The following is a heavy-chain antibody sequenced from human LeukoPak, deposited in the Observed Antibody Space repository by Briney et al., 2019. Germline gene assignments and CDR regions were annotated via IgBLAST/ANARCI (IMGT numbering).Heavy chain of an antibody. D-gene: IGHD3-22*01. J-gene: IGHJ4*02. CDR1: GFTFSSYG. V-gene: IGHV3-33*01. CDR2: IWYDGSNK. Sequence: PGGSLRLSRAASGFTFSSYGMHWVRQAPGKGLEWVAVIWYDGSNKYYADSVKGRFTISRDNSKNTLYLQMNSLRAEDTAVYYCARDDYYDSSGYYAYWGQGTLVTVSS. CDR3: ARDDYYDSSGYYAY.